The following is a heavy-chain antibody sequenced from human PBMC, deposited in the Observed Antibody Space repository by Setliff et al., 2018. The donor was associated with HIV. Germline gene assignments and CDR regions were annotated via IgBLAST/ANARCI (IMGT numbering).Heavy chain of an antibody. CDR1: GYSISSTYY. Sequence: SETLSLTCAVSGYSISSTYYWGWIRQPPGKGLEWIGSIFYRGTTYDNSSLKSRLTMSVDTSKNQFSLRLTFLTAADTAVYYCARLSPLRAFDIWGQGTMVTV. CDR3: ARLSPLRAFDI. V-gene: IGHV4-38-2*01. CDR2: IFYRGTT. J-gene: IGHJ3*02.